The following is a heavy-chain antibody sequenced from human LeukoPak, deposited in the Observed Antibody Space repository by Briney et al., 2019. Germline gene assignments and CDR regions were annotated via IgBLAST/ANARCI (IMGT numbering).Heavy chain of an antibody. D-gene: IGHD2-8*01. Sequence: SKTLSLTCTVSGGSISSSNYYWAWIRQPPGKGLECIGSIYYSGSTYYNPSLKSRVTISVDTSKNQFFLKVNSVTATDTAVYYCAKWPIDWGQGTLVTVSS. V-gene: IGHV4-39*01. CDR3: AKWPID. J-gene: IGHJ4*02. CDR1: GGSISSSNYY. CDR2: IYYSGST.